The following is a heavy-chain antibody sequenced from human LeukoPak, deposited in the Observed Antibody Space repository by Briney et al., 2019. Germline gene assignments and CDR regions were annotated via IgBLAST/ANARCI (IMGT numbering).Heavy chain of an antibody. CDR3: ASQTGYCSTTSCYDY. Sequence: SETLSLTCTVSGGSISSGGYYWSWIRQHPGKGLEWIGYIYYSGNTYYNPSLKSRVTISVGTSRTQFSLKLSSVTAADTAVCYCASQTGYCSTTSCYDYWGQGTLVTVSS. J-gene: IGHJ4*02. CDR1: GGSISSGGYY. D-gene: IGHD2-2*01. CDR2: IYYSGNT. V-gene: IGHV4-31*03.